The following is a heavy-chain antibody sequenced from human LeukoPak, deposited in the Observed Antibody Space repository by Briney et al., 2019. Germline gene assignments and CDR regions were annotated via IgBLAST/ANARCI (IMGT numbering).Heavy chain of an antibody. Sequence: TGGSLRLSCAASGFTFSSYAMHWVRQAPGKGLEWVAVISYDGSNKYYADSVKGRFTISRDNSKNTLYLQMNSLRAEDTAVYYCARDPLITMVRGVKGMDVWGQGTTVTVSS. D-gene: IGHD3-10*01. CDR1: GFTFSSYA. J-gene: IGHJ6*02. CDR3: ARDPLITMVRGVKGMDV. CDR2: ISYDGSNK. V-gene: IGHV3-30-3*01.